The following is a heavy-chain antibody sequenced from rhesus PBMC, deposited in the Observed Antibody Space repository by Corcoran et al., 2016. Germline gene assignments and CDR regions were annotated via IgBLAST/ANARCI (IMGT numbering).Heavy chain of an antibody. D-gene: IGHD3-28*01. CDR3: TRTYYDSGYYTGGYFDY. Sequence: DVQLVESGGGLVKPGGSLRLSCVASGFTFSSYERHWVRQAPGKGLEWVSVISASGFTINYAESVKGRFTISRDKAENSLFLQMNSLRDEDKAVYYCTRTYYDSGYYTGGYFDYWGQGVLVTVSS. J-gene: IGHJ4*01. CDR1: GFTFSSYE. CDR2: ISASGFTI. V-gene: IGHV3-100*02.